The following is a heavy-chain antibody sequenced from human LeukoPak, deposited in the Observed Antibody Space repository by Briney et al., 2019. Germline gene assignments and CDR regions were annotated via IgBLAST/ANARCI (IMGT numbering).Heavy chain of an antibody. CDR2: IYYSGST. CDR3: ARGLSLWERTAHGY. J-gene: IGHJ4*02. CDR1: GGSISSYY. V-gene: IGHV4-59*01. D-gene: IGHD3-16*01. Sequence: SETLSLTCTVSGGSISSYYWSWIRQPPGKGLEWIGYIYYSGSTNYNPSLKSRVTISVDTSKNQFSLKLSSVTAADTAVYYCARGLSLWERTAHGYWGQGTLVTVSS.